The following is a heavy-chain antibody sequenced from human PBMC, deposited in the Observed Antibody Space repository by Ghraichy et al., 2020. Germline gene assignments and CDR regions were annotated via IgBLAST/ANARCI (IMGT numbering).Heavy chain of an antibody. V-gene: IGHV3-23*01. D-gene: IGHD6-13*01. CDR2: ININDYGSRT. CDR1: GFTFSSYA. CDR3: AKGVLVSGSWSTFDV. J-gene: IGHJ3*01. Sequence: GGSLRLSCAASGFTFSSYAMNWVRQAPGKGLEWVSTININDYGSRTYYADSVKGRFTISRDDSKKVVYLQMNSLRAEDTAVYFCAKGVLVSGSWSTFDVWGQGTVVTVS.